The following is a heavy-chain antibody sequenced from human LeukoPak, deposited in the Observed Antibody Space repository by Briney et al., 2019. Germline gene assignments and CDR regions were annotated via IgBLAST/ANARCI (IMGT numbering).Heavy chain of an antibody. Sequence: GGSLRLPCAASGFTFTSYGIHWVRQAPGKGLEWVAFIRYDGSNNYYADSVKGRFTISRDNFKNTLYLQMNSLRAEDTAVYYCARISEFYDSSGSYWGQGTLVTVSS. CDR3: ARISEFYDSSGSY. J-gene: IGHJ4*02. CDR2: IRYDGSNN. D-gene: IGHD3-22*01. V-gene: IGHV3-30*02. CDR1: GFTFTSYG.